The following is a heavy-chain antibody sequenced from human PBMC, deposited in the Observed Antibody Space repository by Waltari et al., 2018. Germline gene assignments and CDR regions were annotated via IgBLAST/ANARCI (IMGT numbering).Heavy chain of an antibody. CDR3: ARGGGPRTVVALTFDL. D-gene: IGHD3-22*01. Sequence: QVQLVQSEAEVKKPGASVKFSCKASGYTFTNFVITWVRQAPGQGLEWMGWISPYNGNADYEPKLQGRVTMTTDTSTKTAYLELRSLRSDDTAVYFCARGGGPRTVVALTFDLWGQGTPVTVSS. J-gene: IGHJ4*02. CDR2: ISPYNGNA. V-gene: IGHV1-18*01. CDR1: GYTFTNFV.